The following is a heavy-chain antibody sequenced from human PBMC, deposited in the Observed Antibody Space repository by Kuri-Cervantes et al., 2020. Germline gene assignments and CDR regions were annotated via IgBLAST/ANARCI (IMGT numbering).Heavy chain of an antibody. CDR2: IDNDGNNI. CDR3: VKDVAT. Sequence: GGSLRLSCTASGFTFSYFWMHWVRQAPGKGLVWVSRIDNDGNNIAYADSVKGRSTISRDNAKNTLYLQMNSLRAEDAAVYYCVKDVATWGQGTLVTVSS. CDR1: GFTFSYFW. J-gene: IGHJ5*02. D-gene: IGHD2-21*01. V-gene: IGHV3-74*01.